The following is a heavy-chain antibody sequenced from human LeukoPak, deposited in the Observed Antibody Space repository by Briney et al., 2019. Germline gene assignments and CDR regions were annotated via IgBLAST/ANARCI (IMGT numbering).Heavy chain of an antibody. CDR1: GFTFSDYY. J-gene: IGHJ4*02. CDR2: INCSGSTI. CDR3: ANSTGPITAAGTPFDF. Sequence: GGSLRLSCAASGFTFSDYYMSWIRQAPGKGLEWIGYINCSGSTIYYADSVKGRFTMSRDTAKNSIYLQMNRLRADDTAVYYCANSTGPITAAGTPFDFWGQGTLVTVSS. V-gene: IGHV3-11*01. D-gene: IGHD6-13*01.